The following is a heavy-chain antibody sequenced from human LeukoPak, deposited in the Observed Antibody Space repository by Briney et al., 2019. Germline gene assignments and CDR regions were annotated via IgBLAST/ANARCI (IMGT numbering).Heavy chain of an antibody. Sequence: GGSLRLSCAASGFTFSSYSMMWVRQAPGKGLEWVSAISGSGGSTYYADSVKGRFTISRDNSKNTLYLQMNSLRAEDTAVYYCAKGGLLWFGELLPLDYWGQGTLVTVSS. CDR3: AKGGLLWFGELLPLDY. V-gene: IGHV3-23*01. J-gene: IGHJ4*02. CDR2: ISGSGGST. D-gene: IGHD3-10*01. CDR1: GFTFSSYS.